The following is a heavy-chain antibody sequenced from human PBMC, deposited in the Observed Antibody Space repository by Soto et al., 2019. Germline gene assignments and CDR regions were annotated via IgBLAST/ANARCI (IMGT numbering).Heavy chain of an antibody. CDR2: IHYSGNA. V-gene: IGHV4-39*01. CDR1: GGSITSSGYH. J-gene: IGHJ4*02. D-gene: IGHD6-6*01. CDR3: GRHPGASIWSPIDY. Sequence: SETLSLTCTVSGGSITSSGYHWGWIRQPPGKRLEWIGTIHYSGNAYYNPSLKSRVTVSVDTSNNRFSLKLTSVTAADTAVYFCGRHPGASIWSPIDYWGQGTLVTVSS.